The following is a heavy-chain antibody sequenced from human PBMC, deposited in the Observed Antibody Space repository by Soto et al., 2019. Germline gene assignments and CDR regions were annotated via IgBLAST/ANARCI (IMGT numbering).Heavy chain of an antibody. CDR2: INPNSGGT. V-gene: IGHV1-2*04. Sequence: GASVKVSCKASGYTFTGYYMHWVRQAPGQGLEWMGWINPNSGGTNYAQKFQGWVTMTRDTSISTAYMELSRLRSDDTAVYYCARRASDSSGYYHFDYWGQGTLVTVSS. J-gene: IGHJ4*02. D-gene: IGHD3-22*01. CDR3: ARRASDSSGYYHFDY. CDR1: GYTFTGYY.